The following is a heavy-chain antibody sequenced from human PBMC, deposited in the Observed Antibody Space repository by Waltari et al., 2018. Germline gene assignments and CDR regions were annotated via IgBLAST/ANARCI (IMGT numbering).Heavy chain of an antibody. CDR1: GFTVSSNY. CDR2: IYSGGST. V-gene: IGHV3-66*02. CDR3: ASLYNRQITTDY. J-gene: IGHJ4*02. Sequence: EVQLVESGGGLVQPGGSLRLSCAASGFTVSSNYMSWVRQAPGKGLEWVSVIYSGGSTYYADSVKGRFTISRDNSKNTLYLQMNSLRAEDTAVYYCASLYNRQITTDYWGQGTLVTVSS. D-gene: IGHD1-1*01.